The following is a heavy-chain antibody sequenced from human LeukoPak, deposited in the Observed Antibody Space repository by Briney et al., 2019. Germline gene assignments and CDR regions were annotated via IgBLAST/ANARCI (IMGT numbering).Heavy chain of an antibody. CDR3: ATAKEGGSSSSFDY. J-gene: IGHJ4*02. Sequence: GASVKVSCKASGGTFSSYAISWVRQAPGQGLEWMGRIIPILGIANYAQKFQGRVTMTRDTSISTAYMELSRLRSDDTAVYYCATAKEGGSSSSFDYWGQGTLVAVSS. D-gene: IGHD6-6*01. CDR2: IIPILGIA. V-gene: IGHV1-69*04. CDR1: GGTFSSYA.